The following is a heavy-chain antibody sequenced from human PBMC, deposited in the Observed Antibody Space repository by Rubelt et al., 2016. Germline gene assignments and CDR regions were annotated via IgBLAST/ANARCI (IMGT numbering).Heavy chain of an antibody. CDR2: IRASGGST. CDR3: AKAGYTSGWFNWFDP. Sequence: VRQAPGKGLEWVSSIRASGGSTYYAESVEGRFTISRDNSKNTLYLRMNSLRVEDTAVYYCAKAGYTSGWFNWFDPWGQGTLVTVSS. D-gene: IGHD6-19*01. V-gene: IGHV3-23*01. J-gene: IGHJ5*02.